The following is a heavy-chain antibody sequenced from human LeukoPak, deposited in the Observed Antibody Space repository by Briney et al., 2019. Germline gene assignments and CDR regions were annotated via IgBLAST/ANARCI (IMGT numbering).Heavy chain of an antibody. Sequence: TGGSLRLSCAASGITVSRYWMSWVRQAPGGGLEWVANIKQDENEQDYVDSVRGRFTISRDNAKNTLYLQMNSLRVEDTATYYCAKGHFASSSFFDVWGQGTLVTVSS. J-gene: IGHJ4*02. CDR1: GITVSRYW. CDR2: IKQDENEQ. V-gene: IGHV3-7*03. D-gene: IGHD6-6*01. CDR3: AKGHFASSSFFDV.